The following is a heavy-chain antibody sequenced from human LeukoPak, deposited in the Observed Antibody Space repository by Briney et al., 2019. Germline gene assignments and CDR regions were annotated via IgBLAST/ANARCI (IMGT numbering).Heavy chain of an antibody. D-gene: IGHD5-18*01. CDR3: AKDPHTFYIYGHYHCHY. V-gene: IGHV3-43*02. Sequence: AGGSLRLSCAASGFTFDDYAMHWVRQAPGKGLEWVSLISADGHSTYYANSVKGRFTISRDNFKNSLYLQMNSLKTEDTALYYCAKDPHTFYIYGHYHCHYWGRGTLVTVSS. CDR1: GFTFDDYA. CDR2: ISADGHST. J-gene: IGHJ4*02.